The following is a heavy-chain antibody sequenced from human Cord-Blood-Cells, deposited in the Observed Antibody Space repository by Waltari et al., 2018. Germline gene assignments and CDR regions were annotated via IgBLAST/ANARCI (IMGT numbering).Heavy chain of an antibody. CDR3: ARGTGDRPFDFDY. D-gene: IGHD7-27*01. CDR2: TYYRSKWYN. CDR1: GDSVPSNSAA. V-gene: IGHV6-1*01. Sequence: QVQLQQSGPGLVKPSQTLSLTCAIPGDSVPSNSAAWNWIRPSPSRGLEWLGRTYYRSKWYNDYAVSVKSRITINPDTSKNQFSLQLNSVTPEDTAVYYCARGTGDRPFDFDYWGQGTLVTVSS. J-gene: IGHJ4*02.